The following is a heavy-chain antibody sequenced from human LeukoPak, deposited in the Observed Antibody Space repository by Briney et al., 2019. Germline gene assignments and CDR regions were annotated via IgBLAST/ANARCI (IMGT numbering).Heavy chain of an antibody. J-gene: IGHJ4*02. Sequence: GGSLRLSCVASGFTFSSYGINWVRQAPGKGLEWVAGVSYDGSKKYYADSVKGRFTISRDNSKNTLYLQMNSLRAEDTAVYYCARTLDYWGQGTLVTVSS. CDR2: VSYDGSKK. CDR3: ARTLDY. CDR1: GFTFSSYG. V-gene: IGHV3-30*03.